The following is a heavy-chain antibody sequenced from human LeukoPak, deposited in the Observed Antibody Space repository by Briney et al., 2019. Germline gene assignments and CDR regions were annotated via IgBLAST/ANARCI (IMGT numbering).Heavy chain of an antibody. J-gene: IGHJ4*02. Sequence: GGSLRLSCAASGFTFSNYDMHCVRHPPAKGLVWVAHISYGGSNEYYGGSVKGRFTISRDNSKNTLYLQMNSLSAEDTAVYYCATGDNSGYDYWGQGTLVTVSS. CDR2: ISYGGSNE. CDR3: ATGDNSGYDY. D-gene: IGHD3-22*01. CDR1: GFTFSNYD. V-gene: IGHV3-30*03.